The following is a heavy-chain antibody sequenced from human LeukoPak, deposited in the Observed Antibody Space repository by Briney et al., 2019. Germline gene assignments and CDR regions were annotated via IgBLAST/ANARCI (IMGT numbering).Heavy chain of an antibody. CDR3: ASSYYDILTGYYSFDY. V-gene: IGHV4-31*03. D-gene: IGHD3-9*01. CDR1: GGSISSGGYY. Sequence: SETLSLTCTVSGGSISSGGYYWSWIRQHPGKGLEWIGYIYYSGSTYYNPSLKSRVTISVDTSKNQFSLKLSSVTAADTAVYYCASSYYDILTGYYSFDYWGQGTLVTVPS. J-gene: IGHJ4*02. CDR2: IYYSGST.